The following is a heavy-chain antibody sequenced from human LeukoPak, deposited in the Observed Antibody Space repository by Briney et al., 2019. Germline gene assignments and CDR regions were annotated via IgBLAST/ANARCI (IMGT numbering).Heavy chain of an antibody. V-gene: IGHV4-59*01. J-gene: IGHJ5*02. CDR1: GGSISSYY. Sequence: ASETLSLTCTVSGGSISSYYWSWIRQPPGKGLEWIGYIYYSGSTNYNPSLKSRVTISVDTSKNQFSPKLSSVTAADTAVYYCARAGVVYDSSGYYVGWFDPWGQGTLVTVSS. CDR2: IYYSGST. CDR3: ARAGVVYDSSGYYVGWFDP. D-gene: IGHD3-22*01.